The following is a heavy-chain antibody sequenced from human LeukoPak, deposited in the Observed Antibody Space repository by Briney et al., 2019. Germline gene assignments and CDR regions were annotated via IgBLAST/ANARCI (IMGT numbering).Heavy chain of an antibody. V-gene: IGHV4-34*01. Sequence: SETLSLTCAVYGGSFSGYYWSWIRQPPGKGLEWIGEINHSGSTNYNPSLKSRVTISVDTSRNQFSLKLSSVTAADTAVYYCARGLMVHNWFDPWGKGTLVTVSS. CDR3: ARGLMVHNWFDP. J-gene: IGHJ5*02. CDR2: INHSGST. CDR1: GGSFSGYY. D-gene: IGHD6-13*01.